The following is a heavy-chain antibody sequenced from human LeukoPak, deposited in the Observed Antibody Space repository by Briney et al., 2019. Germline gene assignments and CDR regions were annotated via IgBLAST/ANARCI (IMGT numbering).Heavy chain of an antibody. CDR2: ISGRSSTI. D-gene: IGHD1-26*01. V-gene: IGHV3-48*01. Sequence: GGSLRLSCAASGLTFRDYAMSWVRQAPGKGLEWVSYISGRSSTIYYADSVKGRFTISRDNAKNSMYLQMNSLRAEDTAVYYCARDRIKSGSYYFDYWGQGTLVTVSS. CDR1: GLTFRDYA. CDR3: ARDRIKSGSYYFDY. J-gene: IGHJ4*02.